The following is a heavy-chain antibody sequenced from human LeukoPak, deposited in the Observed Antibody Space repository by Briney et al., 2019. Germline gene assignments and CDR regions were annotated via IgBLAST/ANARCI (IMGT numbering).Heavy chain of an antibody. J-gene: IGHJ4*02. CDR3: ARAGYDILTGYPEPFDY. CDR1: GGSISSDY. Sequence: SETLSLTCTVSGGSISSDYWSWIRQPAGKGLEWIGRMHSSGTTNYNPSLQSRVSISMDTSKNQFSLKLSSVTAADTAVYYCARAGYDILTGYPEPFDYWGQGTLVTVSS. V-gene: IGHV4-4*07. D-gene: IGHD3-9*01. CDR2: MHSSGTT.